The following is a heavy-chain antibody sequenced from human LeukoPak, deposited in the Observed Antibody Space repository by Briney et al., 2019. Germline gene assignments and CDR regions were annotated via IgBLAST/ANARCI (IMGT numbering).Heavy chain of an antibody. CDR2: INGSGDAT. CDR3: AKSDCGSDGCKLLNY. CDR1: EFTFGSYT. J-gene: IGHJ4*02. V-gene: IGHV3-23*01. Sequence: PGGSLRLSCAASEFTFGSYTMTWVRQAPGKGLEWVSSINGSGDATKYADSVMGRFTISRDNSKNTVSLQMNSLRVEDTAVYYCAKSDCGSDGCKLLNYWGQGILVTASS. D-gene: IGHD2-21*01.